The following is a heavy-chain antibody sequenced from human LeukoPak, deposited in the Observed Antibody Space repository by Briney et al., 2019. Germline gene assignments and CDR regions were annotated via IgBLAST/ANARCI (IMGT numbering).Heavy chain of an antibody. CDR2: INHSGST. CDR1: GGSFSGDY. J-gene: IGHJ4*02. CDR3: ARGGWEHLLDY. D-gene: IGHD4-23*01. Sequence: PSETLSLTCAVYGGSFSGDYWSWIRQPPGKGLEWIGEINHSGSTNYNPSLQSRVTISVDRSKNQLSLKLSSVTAADTAVYYCARGGWEHLLDYWGQGTLVTVSS. V-gene: IGHV4-34*01.